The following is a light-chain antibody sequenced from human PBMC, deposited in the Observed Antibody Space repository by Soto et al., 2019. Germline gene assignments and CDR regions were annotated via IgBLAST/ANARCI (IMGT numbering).Light chain of an antibody. J-gene: IGKJ1*01. CDR3: QQYNSYSGT. Sequence: DIQMTQSPSFLSASVGDRVTITCRASQAISNYLNWYQQKPGKAPNLLIYDASSLESGVPSRFSGSGSGTEFTLTISSLQPDDFATYYCQQYNSYSGTFGQGTKVDIK. V-gene: IGKV1-5*01. CDR2: DAS. CDR1: QAISNY.